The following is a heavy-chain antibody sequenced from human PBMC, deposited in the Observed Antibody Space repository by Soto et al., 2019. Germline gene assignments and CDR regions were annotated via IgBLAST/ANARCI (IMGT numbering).Heavy chain of an antibody. D-gene: IGHD2-15*01. V-gene: IGHV3-74*01. CDR3: AVVVVAATHNWFDP. CDR2: INSDGSST. J-gene: IGHJ5*02. Sequence: EVQLVESGGGLVQPGGSLRLSCAASGFTFSSYWMHWVRQAPGKGLVWVSRINSDGSSTSYADSVKGRFTISRDNAKNTLYLQMNSLRAEDTAVYYCAVVVVAATHNWFDPWGQGTLVTVSS. CDR1: GFTFSSYW.